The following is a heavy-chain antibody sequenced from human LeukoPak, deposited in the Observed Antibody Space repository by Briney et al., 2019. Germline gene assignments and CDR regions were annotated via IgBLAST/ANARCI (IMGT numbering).Heavy chain of an antibody. V-gene: IGHV1-69*05. CDR3: ARDGRDGYNLLSY. D-gene: IGHD5-24*01. CDR1: GYTFTGYY. Sequence: SVKVSCKASGYTFTGYYIHWVRQAPGQGLEWMGRIIPIFGTANYAQKFQGRVTITTDESTSTAYMELSSLRSEDTAVYYCARDGRDGYNLLSYWGQGTLVTVSS. CDR2: IIPIFGTA. J-gene: IGHJ4*02.